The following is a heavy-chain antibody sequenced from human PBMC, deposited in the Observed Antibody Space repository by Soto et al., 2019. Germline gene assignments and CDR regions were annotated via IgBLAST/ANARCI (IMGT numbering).Heavy chain of an antibody. V-gene: IGHV3-30*03. CDR1: GVSFNSYD. J-gene: IGHJ5*02. Sequence: AGGSLRLSCAGSGVSFNSYDMHWVRQAPGKGPEWVAIISYDGSNTYYSDSVRGRFTISRDNSKDTLYLQMHSLRSEDTAIYYCARISRYWRVGDRHAWGQGT. CDR2: ISYDGSNT. D-gene: IGHD2-15*01. CDR3: ARISRYWRVGDRHA.